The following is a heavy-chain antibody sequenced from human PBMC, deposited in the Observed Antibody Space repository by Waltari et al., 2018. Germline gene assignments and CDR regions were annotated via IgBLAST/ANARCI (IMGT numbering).Heavy chain of an antibody. CDR2: IYTSGST. D-gene: IGHD3-3*01. CDR3: ARVVPPDLRFLEWSPDGWFDP. CDR1: GGSFSSGIYY. J-gene: IGHJ5*02. V-gene: IGHV4-61*02. Sequence: QVQLQESGPGLVKPSQTLSLTCTVSGGSFSSGIYYWSWIRQPAGKGLEWIGRIYTSGSTNYNPSLKSLVTKSLDMSKNQFSLKLSFVTAAETAVYYCARVVPPDLRFLEWSPDGWFDPWGQGTLVTVSS.